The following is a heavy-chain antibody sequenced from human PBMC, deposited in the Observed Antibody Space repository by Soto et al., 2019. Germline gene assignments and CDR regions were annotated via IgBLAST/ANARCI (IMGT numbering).Heavy chain of an antibody. CDR3: ARRGSGSYYAY. CDR1: GFTFSNYA. J-gene: IGHJ4*02. Sequence: EVQLLESGGGLVQPGGSLRLSCAASGFTFSNYAMNWVRQAPGKGLEWVSVISGSGDSTYYADSVKGRFTISRANSKNTLYLQMTSLRAADTAIYYCARRGSGSYYAYWGQGTLVTVSS. CDR2: ISGSGDST. V-gene: IGHV3-23*01. D-gene: IGHD1-26*01.